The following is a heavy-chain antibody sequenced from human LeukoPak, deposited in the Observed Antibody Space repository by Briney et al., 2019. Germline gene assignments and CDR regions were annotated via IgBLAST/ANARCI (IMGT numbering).Heavy chain of an antibody. V-gene: IGHV4-59*12. J-gene: IGHJ3*02. CDR1: GGSISSYY. D-gene: IGHD3-22*01. CDR2: IYHSGST. CDR3: ARDACPTYYYDSSGYCAFDI. Sequence: PSETLSLTCTVSGGSISSYYWSWIRQPPGKGLEWIGEIYHSGSTNYNPSLKSRVTISVDKSKNQFSLKLSSVTAADTAVYYCARDACPTYYYDSSGYCAFDIWGQGTMVTVSS.